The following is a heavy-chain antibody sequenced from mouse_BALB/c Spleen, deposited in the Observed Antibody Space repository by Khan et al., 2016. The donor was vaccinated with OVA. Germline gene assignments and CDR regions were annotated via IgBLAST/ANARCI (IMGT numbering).Heavy chain of an antibody. Sequence: VKLVESGPGLVAPSQRLSITCTVSGFSLTGYGVNWVRQPPGKGLEWLGMIWGDGSTDYNSVLKSRMSISKDKYKSQIFFKMNSLQTDDTARYYCARAYYGNYREAMDYWGQGTSVTVSS. D-gene: IGHD2-10*01. CDR2: IWGDGST. CDR1: GFSLTGYG. CDR3: ARAYYGNYREAMDY. V-gene: IGHV2-6-7*01. J-gene: IGHJ4*01.